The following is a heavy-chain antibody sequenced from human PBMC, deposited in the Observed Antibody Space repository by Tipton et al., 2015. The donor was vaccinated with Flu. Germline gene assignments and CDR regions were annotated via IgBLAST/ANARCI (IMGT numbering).Heavy chain of an antibody. Sequence: TLSLTCTVSGGSITGYYWSWIRQPPGKGLEWIGYIYYSGSTNYNPSLKSRLTISVDTSRNQFSLRLSSVTAADTAVYYCQRSPGYYFGFWGQGTLVTVSS. V-gene: IGHV4-59*08. J-gene: IGHJ4*02. CDR3: QRSPGYYFGF. CDR2: IYYSGST. CDR1: GGSITGYY.